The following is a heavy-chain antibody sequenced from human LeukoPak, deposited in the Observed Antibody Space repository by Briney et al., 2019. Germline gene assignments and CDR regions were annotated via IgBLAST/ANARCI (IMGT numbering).Heavy chain of an antibody. CDR3: ARARRRSNWFDP. J-gene: IGHJ5*02. Sequence: KPSETLSLTRAVYGGSFSGYYWSWIRQPPGKGLEWIGEINHSGSTNYNPSLKSRVTTSVDTSKNQFSLKLSSVTAADTAVYYCARARRRSNWFDPWGQGTLVTVSS. D-gene: IGHD6-6*01. CDR2: INHSGST. CDR1: GGSFSGYY. V-gene: IGHV4-34*01.